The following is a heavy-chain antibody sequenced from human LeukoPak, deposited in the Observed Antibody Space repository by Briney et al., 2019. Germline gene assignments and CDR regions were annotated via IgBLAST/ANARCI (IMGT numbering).Heavy chain of an antibody. V-gene: IGHV3-48*04. Sequence: PGGSLRLSCAASGFTFSSYSMNWIRQAPGKGLEWVSYISGTGRTRYYAGSVKGRFTISRDNAKNSLYLQMSSLKAEDTAIYFCAREQKLPAVSIDYWGQGSLVTVSS. CDR1: GFTFSSYS. CDR2: ISGTGRTR. CDR3: AREQKLPAVSIDY. J-gene: IGHJ4*02. D-gene: IGHD2-2*01.